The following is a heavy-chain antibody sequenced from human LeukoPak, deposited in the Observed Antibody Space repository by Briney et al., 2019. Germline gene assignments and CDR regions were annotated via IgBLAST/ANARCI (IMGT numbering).Heavy chain of an antibody. CDR2: IYSGGST. D-gene: IGHD6-19*01. CDR1: GLTVSSNY. J-gene: IGHJ4*02. Sequence: GGSLRLSCAASGLTVSSNYISWVRQAPGKGLEWVSVIYSGGSTYYADSVKGRFTISRDNSKNTLYLQMNSLRAYDTAVYYCARESGNGEQWLGYWGQGTLVTVSS. CDR3: ARESGNGEQWLGY. V-gene: IGHV3-53*01.